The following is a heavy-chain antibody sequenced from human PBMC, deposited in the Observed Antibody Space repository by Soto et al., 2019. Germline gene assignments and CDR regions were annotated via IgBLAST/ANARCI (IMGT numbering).Heavy chain of an antibody. CDR1: GGTFSSYA. V-gene: IGHV1-69*13. CDR2: IIPIFGTA. CDR3: ARPPHPRGAFDI. J-gene: IGHJ3*02. Sequence: GASVKVSCKASGGTFSSYAISWVRQAPGQGLEWMGGIIPIFGTANYAQKFQGRVTITADESTSTAYMELSSLRSEDTAVYYCARPPHPRGAFDIWGQGTMVTVSS.